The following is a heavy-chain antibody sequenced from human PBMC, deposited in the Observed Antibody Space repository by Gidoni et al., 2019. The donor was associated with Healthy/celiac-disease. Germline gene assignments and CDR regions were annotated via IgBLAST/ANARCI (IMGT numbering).Heavy chain of an antibody. V-gene: IGHV3-15*01. Sequence: EVQLVASGGGLVKPGGSLGLSCAASGFTFSNAWMSWVRQAPGKGLEWVGRIKSKTDGGTTDYAAPVKGRFTISRDDSKNTLYLQMNSLKTEDTAVYYCTTAPLWGAAAATGYWGQGTLVTVSS. CDR1: GFTFSNAW. CDR3: TTAPLWGAAAATGY. CDR2: IKSKTDGGTT. J-gene: IGHJ4*02. D-gene: IGHD6-13*01.